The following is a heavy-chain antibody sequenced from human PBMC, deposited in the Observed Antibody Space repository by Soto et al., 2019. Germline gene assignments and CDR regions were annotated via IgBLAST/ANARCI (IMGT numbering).Heavy chain of an antibody. D-gene: IGHD1-26*01. V-gene: IGHV3-74*01. CDR1: GFTFSDFW. CDR3: AATVEATRDGENYFYYMDV. CDR2: INNDGSDT. Sequence: GGSLRLSCAASGFTFSDFWLHWVRQAPGKGLVWVARINNDGSDTSYADSVKGRFTMSRDNAKNMVYLQMNSLGVEDTAVYYCAATVEATRDGENYFYYMDVWGTGTTVTVSS. J-gene: IGHJ6*03.